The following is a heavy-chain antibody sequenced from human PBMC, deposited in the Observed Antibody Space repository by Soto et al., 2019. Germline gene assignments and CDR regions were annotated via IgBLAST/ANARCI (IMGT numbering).Heavy chain of an antibody. V-gene: IGHV1-18*04. CDR1: GYTFSSYS. CDR2: ISTYSGNT. CDR3: ARDNGYYDI. J-gene: IGHJ4*02. Sequence: ASVKVSCKTSGYTFSSYSINWVRQAPGQGLEWMAWISTYSGNTHYAERVQGRVTVTLDKSARIAFMEMWGLTPDDTAVYFCARDNGYYDIWGQGTLVTVSS.